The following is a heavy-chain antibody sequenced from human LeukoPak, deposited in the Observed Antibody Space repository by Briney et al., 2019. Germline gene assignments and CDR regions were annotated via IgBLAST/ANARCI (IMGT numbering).Heavy chain of an antibody. V-gene: IGHV4-39*01. CDR2: IYYSGST. D-gene: IGHD6-19*01. J-gene: IGHJ5*02. Sequence: PSETLSLTCTVSGGSISSSSYYWGWIRQPPGKGLEWIGSIYYSGSTYYNPSLKGRVTISVDTSKNQFSLKLSSVTAADTAVYYCARQAEQWLVLGWFDPWGQGTLVTVSS. CDR3: ARQAEQWLVLGWFDP. CDR1: GGSISSSSYY.